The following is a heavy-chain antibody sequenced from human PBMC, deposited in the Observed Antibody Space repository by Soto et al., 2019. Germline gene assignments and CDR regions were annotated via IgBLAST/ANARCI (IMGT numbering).Heavy chain of an antibody. CDR2: IYTSGST. V-gene: IGHV4-4*07. D-gene: IGHD2-2*01. CDR3: ARACSSNSCYDVFDY. CDR1: VGSSSSYY. Sequence: ETLSLSCTVSVGSSSSYYWSWMRQPAGKGLEWIGRIYTSGSTNYNPSLKGRVTMSVDTSKNQFSLKLSSVTAADTAVYYCARACSSNSCYDVFDYWGQGTLGTVSS. J-gene: IGHJ4*02.